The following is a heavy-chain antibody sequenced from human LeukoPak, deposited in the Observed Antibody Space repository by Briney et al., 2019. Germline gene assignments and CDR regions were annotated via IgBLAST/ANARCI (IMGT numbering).Heavy chain of an antibody. Sequence: SETLSLTCTVSGGSISSGSYYWSWIRQPAGKGLEWIGRIYTSGSTNYNPSLKSRVTISVDTSKNQFSLKLSSVTAADTAVYYCARDRGYSSSSNYFDYWGQGTLVTVSS. CDR2: IYTSGST. V-gene: IGHV4-61*02. J-gene: IGHJ4*02. CDR3: ARDRGYSSSSNYFDY. CDR1: GGSISSGSYY. D-gene: IGHD6-6*01.